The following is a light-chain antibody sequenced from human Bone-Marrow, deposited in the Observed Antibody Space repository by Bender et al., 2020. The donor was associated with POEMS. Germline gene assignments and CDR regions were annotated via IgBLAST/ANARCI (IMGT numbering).Light chain of an antibody. CDR2: NDS. V-gene: IGLV3-25*03. CDR1: GLAKQF. J-gene: IGLJ1*01. Sequence: SYDLTQPPSVSVSPGQTARITCSGEGLAKQFTYWYQQKPGQAPVLVIFNDSERPSGIPERISGSSSGTTVTLTISEIQAEDEADYYCQSSDSTGTYVFGTGTKVTVL. CDR3: QSSDSTGTYV.